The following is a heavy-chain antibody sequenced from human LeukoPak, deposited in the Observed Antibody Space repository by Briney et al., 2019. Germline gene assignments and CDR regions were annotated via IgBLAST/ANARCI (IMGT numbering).Heavy chain of an antibody. CDR1: GFTFSSYG. CDR3: AKDRGGDGYNWSFDY. CDR2: IRYDGSNK. Sequence: GGSLRLSCAASGFTFSSYGMHWVRQAPGKGLEWVAFIRYDGSNKYYADSVKGRFTISRDNSKNTLYLQMNSLRAEDTAVYYCAKDRGGDGYNWSFDYWGQGTLVTVSS. J-gene: IGHJ4*02. D-gene: IGHD5-24*01. V-gene: IGHV3-30*02.